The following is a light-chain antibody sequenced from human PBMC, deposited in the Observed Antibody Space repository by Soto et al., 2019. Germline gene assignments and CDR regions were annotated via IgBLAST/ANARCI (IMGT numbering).Light chain of an antibody. Sequence: EIVMTQSPVTLSLSPGERATLSCRASQSVTSKLAWFQQKPGQAPRLLIFATSTRATGVPARFSGSGSGTEFTLTISSLQSEDFAVYPCQQYNNWPHTFGQGTKLEIK. V-gene: IGKV3-15*01. J-gene: IGKJ2*01. CDR2: ATS. CDR1: QSVTSK. CDR3: QQYNNWPHT.